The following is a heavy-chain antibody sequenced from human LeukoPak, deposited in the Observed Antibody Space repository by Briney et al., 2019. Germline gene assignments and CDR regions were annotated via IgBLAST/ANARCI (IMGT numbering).Heavy chain of an antibody. Sequence: ASVKVSCKAPGYTFTSYYMHWVRQAPGQGLEWMGIINPSGGSTSYARKFQGRVTMTRDTSTSTVYMELSSLRSEDTAVYYCARDYTPSSSGYYDPSFDYWGQGTLVTVSS. J-gene: IGHJ4*02. V-gene: IGHV1-46*01. CDR3: ARDYTPSSSGYYDPSFDY. CDR2: INPSGGST. CDR1: GYTFTSYY. D-gene: IGHD3-22*01.